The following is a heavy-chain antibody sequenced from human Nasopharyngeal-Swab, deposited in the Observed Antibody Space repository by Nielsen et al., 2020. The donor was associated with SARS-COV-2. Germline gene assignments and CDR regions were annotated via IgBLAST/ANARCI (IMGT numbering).Heavy chain of an antibody. V-gene: IGHV4-39*01. D-gene: IGHD2-2*01. CDR2: IYYSGST. CDR1: GGSFSSSSYY. CDR3: ARQHQLLGDY. Sequence: SETLSLTCTVSGGSFSSSSYYWGWIRQPPGKGLEWIGSIYYSGSTYYNPSLKSRVTISVDTSKNQFSLKLSSVTAADTAVYYCARQHQLLGDYWGQGTLVTASS. J-gene: IGHJ4*02.